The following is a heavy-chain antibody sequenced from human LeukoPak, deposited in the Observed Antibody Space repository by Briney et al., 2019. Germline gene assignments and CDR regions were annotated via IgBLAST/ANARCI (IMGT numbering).Heavy chain of an antibody. Sequence: PSGGSLRLSCAASGFTFSSYSMNWVRQAPGKGLEWISYISSSGSTIYYADSVKGRFSISRDNAKNSLYLQMNSLRAEDTALYYCAKEVGIYSGSYGDAFDIWGQGTMVTVSS. J-gene: IGHJ3*02. V-gene: IGHV3-48*04. D-gene: IGHD1-26*01. CDR2: ISSSGSTI. CDR1: GFTFSSYS. CDR3: AKEVGIYSGSYGDAFDI.